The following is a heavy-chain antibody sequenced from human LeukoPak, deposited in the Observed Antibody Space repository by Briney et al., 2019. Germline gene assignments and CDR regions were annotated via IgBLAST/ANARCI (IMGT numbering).Heavy chain of an antibody. J-gene: IGHJ4*02. Sequence: GGSLRLSCAASGFTFSSYAMHWVRQAPGKGLEWVAVISYDGSNKYYADSVKGRFTISRDNSKNTLYLQMNSLRAEDTAVYYCAKGRDYDSSGYHTHWGQGTLVTVSS. CDR1: GFTFSSYA. D-gene: IGHD3-22*01. CDR2: ISYDGSNK. CDR3: AKGRDYDSSGYHTH. V-gene: IGHV3-30-3*01.